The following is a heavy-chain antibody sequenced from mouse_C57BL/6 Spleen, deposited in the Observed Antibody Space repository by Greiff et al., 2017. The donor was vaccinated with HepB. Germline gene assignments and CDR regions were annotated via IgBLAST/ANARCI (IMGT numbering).Heavy chain of an antibody. CDR1: GYTFTSYW. D-gene: IGHD1-1*01. CDR2: IYPGSGST. J-gene: IGHJ4*01. Sequence: VQLQQPGAELVKPGASVKMSCKASGYTFTSYWITWVKQRPGQGLEWIGDIYPGSGSTNYNEKFKSKATLTVDTSSSTAYMQLSSLTSEDSAVYYCAREYYYYGSNLGAMDYWGQGTSVTVSS. V-gene: IGHV1-55*01. CDR3: AREYYYYGSNLGAMDY.